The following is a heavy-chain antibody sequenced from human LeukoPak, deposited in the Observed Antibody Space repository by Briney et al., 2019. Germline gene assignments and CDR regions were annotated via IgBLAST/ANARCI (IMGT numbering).Heavy chain of an antibody. V-gene: IGHV3-74*01. J-gene: IGHJ4*02. Sequence: GGSLILSCAASGFTFSTYWMHWVRQAPGKGLVWVSRINTDGSSTTYADSVKGRFTLSRDNARNTLFLQMNSLRAEDTAVYYCARDPKNNYFDYWGQGTLVTVSS. CDR3: ARDPKNNYFDY. CDR1: GFTFSTYW. CDR2: INTDGSST.